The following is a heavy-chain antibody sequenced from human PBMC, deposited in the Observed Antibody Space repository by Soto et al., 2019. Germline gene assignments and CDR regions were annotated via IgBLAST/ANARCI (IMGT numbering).Heavy chain of an antibody. V-gene: IGHV3-23*01. Sequence: EVQLLESGGGLVQPGGSLRLSCEASGFAFGTYVMSWVRQAPGKGLEWVSAISGRVNSTYYADSVKGRFTISRDNAKNTLYLQMTSLRAEDTAVYYCAKDIRSSGGRSPVDLGGQGTLVTVSS. CDR3: AKDIRSSGGRSPVDL. CDR2: ISGRVNST. J-gene: IGHJ5*02. D-gene: IGHD2-15*01. CDR1: GFAFGTYV.